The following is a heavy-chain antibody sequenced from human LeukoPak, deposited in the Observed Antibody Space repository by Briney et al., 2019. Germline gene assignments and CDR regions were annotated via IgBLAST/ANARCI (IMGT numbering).Heavy chain of an antibody. CDR1: GFTFSSYS. V-gene: IGHV3-21*01. Sequence: PGGSLRLSCAASGFTFSSYSMNWVRQAPGKGLEWVSSISSSSSYIYYADSVKGRFTISRDNAKNSLYLQRNSLRAEDTAVYYCARDGEGYQVRYYFDYWGQGTLVTVSS. CDR3: ARDGEGYQVRYYFDY. J-gene: IGHJ4*02. CDR2: ISSSSSYI. D-gene: IGHD2-2*01.